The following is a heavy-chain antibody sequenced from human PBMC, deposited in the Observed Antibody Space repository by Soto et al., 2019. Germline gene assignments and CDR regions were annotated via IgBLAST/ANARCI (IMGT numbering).Heavy chain of an antibody. CDR3: ANPIIRNMVTTGGAFDI. J-gene: IGHJ3*02. D-gene: IGHD4-17*01. V-gene: IGHV3-30*18. CDR2: ISYDGSNK. Sequence: QVQLVESGGGVVQPGRSLRLSCAASGFTFSSYGMHWVRQAPGKGLEWVAVISYDGSNKYYADSVKGRFTISRDNSKNPLYLQMNSLRAEDTAVYYCANPIIRNMVTTGGAFDIWGQGTMVTVSS. CDR1: GFTFSSYG.